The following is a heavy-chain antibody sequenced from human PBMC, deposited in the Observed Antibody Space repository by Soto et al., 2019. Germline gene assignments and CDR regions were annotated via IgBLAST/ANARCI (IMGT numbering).Heavy chain of an antibody. Sequence: SETLSLTCTVSGGSISSSSYYWGWIRQPPGKGLEWIGSIYYSGSTYYNPSLKSRVTISVDTSKNQFSLKPSSVTAADTAVYYCARLTTGVVWGQGTLVTVSS. CDR1: GGSISSSSYY. CDR2: IYYSGST. J-gene: IGHJ4*02. D-gene: IGHD2-15*01. V-gene: IGHV4-39*01. CDR3: ARLTTGVV.